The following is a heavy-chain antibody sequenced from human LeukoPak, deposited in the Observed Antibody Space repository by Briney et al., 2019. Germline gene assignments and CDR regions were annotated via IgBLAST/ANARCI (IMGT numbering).Heavy chain of an antibody. CDR2: INPILGIA. D-gene: IGHD4-17*01. J-gene: IGHJ6*02. Sequence: GASVTVSCKASGGTFSSYAISWVRQAPGQGLEWMGRINPILGIANYAQKFQGRVTITADKSTSTAYMELSSLRSEDTAVYYCSLTVTTHYYYYGMDVWGQGTTVTVSS. CDR3: SLTVTTHYYYYGMDV. CDR1: GGTFSSYA. V-gene: IGHV1-69*04.